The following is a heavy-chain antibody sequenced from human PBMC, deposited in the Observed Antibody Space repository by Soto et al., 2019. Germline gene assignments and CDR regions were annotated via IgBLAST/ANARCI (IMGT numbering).Heavy chain of an antibody. J-gene: IGHJ3*02. D-gene: IGHD2-2*01. V-gene: IGHV4-34*01. CDR3: AGARIVVVPAAQRPGAFDI. CDR1: GGSFSGYY. Sequence: SETLSLTCAVYGGSFSGYYWSWIRQPPGKGLEWIGEINHSGSTNYNPSLKSRVTISVDTSKNQFSLKLSSVTVADTAVYYCAGARIVVVPAAQRPGAFDIWGQGTMVTVSS. CDR2: INHSGST.